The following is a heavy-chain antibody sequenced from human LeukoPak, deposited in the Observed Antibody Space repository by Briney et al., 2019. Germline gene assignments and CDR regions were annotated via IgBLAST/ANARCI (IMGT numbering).Heavy chain of an antibody. Sequence: ASVKVSCKASGYTFTSYGISWVRQAPGQGLEWMGWISAYNGNTNYAQKLQGRVTMTTDTSTSTAYMELRSLRSDDTAVYCCARAEVVVPAAINDYWGQGTLVTVSS. D-gene: IGHD2-2*02. V-gene: IGHV1-18*01. CDR3: ARAEVVVPAAINDY. CDR1: GYTFTSYG. CDR2: ISAYNGNT. J-gene: IGHJ4*02.